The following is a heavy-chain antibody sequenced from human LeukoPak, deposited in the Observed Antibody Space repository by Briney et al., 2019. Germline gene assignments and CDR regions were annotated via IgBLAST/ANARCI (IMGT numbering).Heavy chain of an antibody. V-gene: IGHV4-4*02. J-gene: IGHJ6*03. Sequence: SETLSLTCAVSGGSISSSNWWSWVRQPPGKGLEWIGEIYHSGSTNYNPSLKSRVTISVDKSKNQFSLKLSSVTAADTAVYYCARLPGSNWGLKYYYYMDVWGKGTTVTVSS. CDR2: IYHSGST. D-gene: IGHD6-13*01. CDR3: ARLPGSNWGLKYYYYMDV. CDR1: GGSISSSNW.